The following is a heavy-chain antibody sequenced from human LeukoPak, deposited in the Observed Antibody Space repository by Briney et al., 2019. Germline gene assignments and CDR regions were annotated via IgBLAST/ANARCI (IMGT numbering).Heavy chain of an antibody. J-gene: IGHJ4*02. V-gene: IGHV4-59*01. D-gene: IGHD2-15*01. Sequence: SETLSLTCTVSVASIRNYYWSWIRQPPGRGLDWIGYVYYSGSTNYNPSLKSRVTISVDTSKNQFSLRLSSVTAADSAVSYCAREGYCNAGICYSFPVDFWGQGTLVTVSS. CDR1: VASIRNYY. CDR2: VYYSGST. CDR3: AREGYCNAGICYSFPVDF.